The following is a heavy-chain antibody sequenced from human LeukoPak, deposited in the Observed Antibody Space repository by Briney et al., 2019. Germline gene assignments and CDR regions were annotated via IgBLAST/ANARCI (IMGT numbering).Heavy chain of an antibody. Sequence: SETLSLTCAVYGGSFSGYYWSWIRQPPGKGLEWIGEINHSGSTNYNPSLTSRVSISVDTSKNQFSLKLSSVTAADTAVYYCARGRNLGYCSGTSCYRYYYYGMDVWGQGTTVTVSS. CDR3: ARGRNLGYCSGTSCYRYYYYGMDV. V-gene: IGHV4-34*01. CDR2: INHSGST. CDR1: GGSFSGYY. J-gene: IGHJ6*02. D-gene: IGHD2-2*02.